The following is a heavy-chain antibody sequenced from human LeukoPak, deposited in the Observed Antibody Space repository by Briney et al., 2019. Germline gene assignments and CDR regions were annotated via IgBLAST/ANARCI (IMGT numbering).Heavy chain of an antibody. Sequence: ASVKVSCKASGYTFSGYYMHWVRQAPGQGLEWMGWINPNSGGTNYAQKFQGRVTMTRDTSISTAYMELSRLRSDDTAVYYCARDLGAGTWYYFDYWGQGTLVTVSS. CDR3: ARDLGAGTWYYFDY. CDR1: GYTFSGYY. V-gene: IGHV1-2*02. CDR2: INPNSGGT. D-gene: IGHD6-19*01. J-gene: IGHJ4*02.